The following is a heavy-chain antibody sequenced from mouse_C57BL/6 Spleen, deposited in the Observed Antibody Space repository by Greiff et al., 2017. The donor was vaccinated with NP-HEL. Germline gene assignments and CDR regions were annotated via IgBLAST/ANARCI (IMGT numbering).Heavy chain of an antibody. D-gene: IGHD3-2*02. CDR2: IYPSDSET. CDR1: GYTFTSYW. J-gene: IGHJ3*01. V-gene: IGHV1-61*01. CDR3: ARSGDSSSFAY. Sequence: QVQLQQPGAELVRPGSSVKLSCKASGYTFTSYWMDWVKQRPGQGLEWIGNIYPSDSETHYNQKFKDKATLTVDKSSSTAYMQLSSLTSEDSAVYYCARSGDSSSFAYWGQGTLVTVSA.